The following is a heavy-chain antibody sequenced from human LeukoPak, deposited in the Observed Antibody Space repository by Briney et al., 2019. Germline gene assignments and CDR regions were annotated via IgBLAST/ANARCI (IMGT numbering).Heavy chain of an antibody. D-gene: IGHD3-22*01. CDR2: IYYSGST. Sequence: SETLSLTCTVSGGSISSSSYYWGWIRQPPGKGLEWIGSIYYSGSTYYNPSLKSRVTISVDTSKNQFSLKLSSVTAADTAVYYCATAAYYYDSSGPHDYFDYWGQGTLVTVSS. CDR3: ATAAYYYDSSGPHDYFDY. V-gene: IGHV4-39*01. J-gene: IGHJ4*02. CDR1: GGSISSSSYY.